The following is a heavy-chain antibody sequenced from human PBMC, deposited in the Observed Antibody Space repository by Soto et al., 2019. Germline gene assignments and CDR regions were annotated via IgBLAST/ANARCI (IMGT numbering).Heavy chain of an antibody. J-gene: IGHJ4*02. Sequence: PGGSLRLSCAASGFAFSGYGMHWVRQAPGKGLEWVAVIWYDGSNKYYADSVKGRFTISRDNSKNTLYLQMNSLRAEDTAVYYCARDHDSSGYYNWGQGTLVTVSS. CDR1: GFAFSGYG. CDR2: IWYDGSNK. V-gene: IGHV3-33*01. D-gene: IGHD3-22*01. CDR3: ARDHDSSGYYN.